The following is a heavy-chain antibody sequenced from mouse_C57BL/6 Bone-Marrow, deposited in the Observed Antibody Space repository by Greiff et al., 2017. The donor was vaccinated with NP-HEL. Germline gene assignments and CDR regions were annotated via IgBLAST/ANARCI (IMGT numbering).Heavy chain of an antibody. V-gene: IGHV1-81*01. D-gene: IGHD3-2*02. J-gene: IGHJ3*01. CDR1: GYTFTSYG. CDR2: IYPRSGNT. CDR3: ARWEVAQASFSWFAY. Sequence: VNLVESGAELARPGASVKLSCKASGYTFTSYGISWVKQRTGQGLEWIGEIYPRSGNTYYNEKFKGKATLTADKSSSTAYMELRSLTSEDSAVYFCARWEVAQASFSWFAYWGQGTLVTVSA.